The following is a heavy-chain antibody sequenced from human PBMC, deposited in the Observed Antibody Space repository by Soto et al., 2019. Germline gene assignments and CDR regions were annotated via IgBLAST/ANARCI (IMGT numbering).Heavy chain of an antibody. CDR1: GFTFSSYW. J-gene: IGHJ2*01. Sequence: GGSLRLSCAASGFTFSSYWMSWVRQAPEKELEWVANIKQDGSEKYYVDSVKGRLTITRDNAKNSLYQQMNRLRAEDTAVYYCARWSRLLPDSHWYFDLWGRGTLVTVSS. V-gene: IGHV3-7*03. CDR3: ARWSRLLPDSHWYFDL. CDR2: IKQDGSEK. D-gene: IGHD5-18*01.